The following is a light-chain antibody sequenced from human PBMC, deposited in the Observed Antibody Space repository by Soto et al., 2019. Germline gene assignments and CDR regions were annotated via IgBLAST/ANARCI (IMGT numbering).Light chain of an antibody. CDR3: SSFTSRSTFNYV. CDR1: SSDVGSHNF. V-gene: IGLV2-14*02. J-gene: IGLJ1*01. CDR2: EVT. Sequence: QSALTQPASVSGSPGQSITISCTGTSSDVGSHNFVSWYQQRPGKAPKLMIFEVTKRPSGVSSRFSASKSGNTASLTISGLQPEDEADYYCSSFTSRSTFNYVFGTGTKVTV.